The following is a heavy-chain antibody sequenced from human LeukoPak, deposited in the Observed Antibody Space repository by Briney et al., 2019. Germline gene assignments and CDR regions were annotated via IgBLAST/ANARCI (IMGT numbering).Heavy chain of an antibody. CDR2: ISGSDGST. Sequence: GGSLSLSCAASGFTFSIYGMSWVRQAPGGGLEWVSSISGSDGSTYYADSVGGRFTISRENSKNTLYLQMNSLGGEDPALYYCANPGRTGVPGFDAFDMWGQGTMVPVSS. CDR1: GFTFSIYG. CDR3: ANPGRTGVPGFDAFDM. D-gene: IGHD3-3*01. J-gene: IGHJ3*02. V-gene: IGHV3-23*01.